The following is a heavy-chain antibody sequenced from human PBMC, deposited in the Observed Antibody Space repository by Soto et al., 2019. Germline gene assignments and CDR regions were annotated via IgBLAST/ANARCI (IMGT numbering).Heavy chain of an antibody. CDR3: AKVPLQPYYLDY. Sequence: EVQLLDSGGGLAQPGGSLRVSCAASGFIFNNYAMNWVRQAPGEGLQWVAGISASGVSTYYADSVKGRFIISRDNSKNTLFLQMNSLRAEDTAIYYCAKVPLQPYYLDYWGLGTLVTVSS. J-gene: IGHJ4*02. CDR2: ISASGVST. V-gene: IGHV3-23*01. CDR1: GFIFNNYA. D-gene: IGHD1-1*01.